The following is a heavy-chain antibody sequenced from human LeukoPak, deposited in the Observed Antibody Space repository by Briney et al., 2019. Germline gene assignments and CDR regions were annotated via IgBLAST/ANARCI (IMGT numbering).Heavy chain of an antibody. D-gene: IGHD4-17*01. CDR1: GFTFSSYA. V-gene: IGHV3-23*01. J-gene: IGHJ6*02. CDR3: AKDAPVTTIVRYYYYGMDV. Sequence: GGSLRLSCAASGFTFSSYAMSWVRQAPGKGLEWVSAISGSGGSTYYADSVKGRFTISRDNSKNTRYLQMNSLRAEDTAVYYCAKDAPVTTIVRYYYYGMDVWGQGTTVTVSS. CDR2: ISGSGGST.